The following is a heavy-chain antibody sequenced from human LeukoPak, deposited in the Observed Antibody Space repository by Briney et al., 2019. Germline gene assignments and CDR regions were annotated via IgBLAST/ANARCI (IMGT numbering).Heavy chain of an antibody. D-gene: IGHD5-24*01. V-gene: IGHV3-7*03. CDR2: IKEDGTET. J-gene: IGHJ4*02. Sequence: GGSLRLSCAASGFMFSSNWMSWVRLAPGKGLEWVANIKEDGTETYYVDSVKGRFTISRDNAKNSLYLQMNSLRVGDTAVYYCAKEGRSLQTYWGQGTLVTVSS. CDR3: AKEGRSLQTY. CDR1: GFMFSSNW.